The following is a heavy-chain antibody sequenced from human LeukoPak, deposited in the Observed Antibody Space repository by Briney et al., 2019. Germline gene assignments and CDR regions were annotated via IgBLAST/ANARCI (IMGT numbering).Heavy chain of an antibody. J-gene: IGHJ4*01. Sequence: ASVKVSCKVSGYIFTELSMHWVRQSPGKGLEWMGGSDPENGKTVYAQSFQGRVTMTEDTSTDTAYMELTSLTSDDTAIYYCAIDTIYYDPPSYWGQGTLVTVSS. CDR2: SDPENGKT. CDR1: GYIFTELS. CDR3: AIDTIYYDPPSY. V-gene: IGHV1-24*01. D-gene: IGHD3-16*01.